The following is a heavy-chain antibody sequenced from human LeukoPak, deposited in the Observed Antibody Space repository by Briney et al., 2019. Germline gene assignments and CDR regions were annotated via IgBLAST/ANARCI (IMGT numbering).Heavy chain of an antibody. V-gene: IGHV4-59*11. Sequence: SETLSLTCTVSGVSISSHYWSWIRQPPGKGLEWIAYLFDSVNTKDNPSLQSRLTLSADTSENQFSLRLSSVTAADTAVYYCATIKRGSIFGYFDFWGQGIKVTVSS. CDR1: GVSISSHY. D-gene: IGHD5-18*01. CDR3: ATIKRGSIFGYFDF. CDR2: LFDSVNT. J-gene: IGHJ4*02.